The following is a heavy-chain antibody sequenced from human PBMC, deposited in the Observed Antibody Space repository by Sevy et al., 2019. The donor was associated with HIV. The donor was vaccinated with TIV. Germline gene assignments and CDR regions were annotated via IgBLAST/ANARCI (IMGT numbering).Heavy chain of an antibody. J-gene: IGHJ5*02. Sequence: GGSLRLSCAASGFTFSSYAMHWVRQAPGKGLEWVAVISYDGSNKYYADSVKGRFTISRDNSKNMLYLQMNSLRAEDTAVYYCARSGVVATIGGWFDPWGQGTLVTVS. CDR3: ARSGVVATIGGWFDP. D-gene: IGHD5-12*01. CDR2: ISYDGSNK. CDR1: GFTFSSYA. V-gene: IGHV3-30-3*01.